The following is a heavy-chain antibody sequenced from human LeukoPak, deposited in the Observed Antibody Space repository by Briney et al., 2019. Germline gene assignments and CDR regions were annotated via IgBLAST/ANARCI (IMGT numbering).Heavy chain of an antibody. CDR3: ARLYYYGSGSYSPFDY. V-gene: IGHV4-59*01. CDR2: IYYSGSS. J-gene: IGHJ4*02. Sequence: SETLSLTCTVSGDSISSYYWSWIRQPPGKGLEWIGYIYYSGSSNYNPSLKSRVTISVDTSKNQFSLKLSSVTAADTAVYYCARLYYYGSGSYSPFDYWGQGTLVTVSS. D-gene: IGHD3-10*01. CDR1: GDSISSYY.